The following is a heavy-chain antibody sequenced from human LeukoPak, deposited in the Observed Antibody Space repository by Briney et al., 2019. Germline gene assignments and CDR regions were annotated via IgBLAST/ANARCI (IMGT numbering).Heavy chain of an antibody. D-gene: IGHD3-22*01. J-gene: IGHJ4*02. CDR1: GFTFSTYA. Sequence: PGGSLRLSCAASGFTFSTYAMHWVRQAPGKGLEWVAVISYDGSNKYYADSVKGRFTISRDNDMDTLYLQMNSLRAEDAAVYYCARDASNYYDSIHFGNWGQGTLVTVSS. CDR3: ARDASNYYDSIHFGN. V-gene: IGHV3-30-3*01. CDR2: ISYDGSNK.